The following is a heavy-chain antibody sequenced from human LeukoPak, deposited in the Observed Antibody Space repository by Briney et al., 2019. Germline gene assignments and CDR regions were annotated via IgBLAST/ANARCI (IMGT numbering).Heavy chain of an antibody. Sequence: SETLSLTCTVSGGSISSSSYYWGWIRQPPGKGLEWIGSIYYSGSTYYNPSLKSRVTISVDTSKNQFSLKLSPVTAADTAVYYCARLGYCSSTSCWDLDDAFDIWGQGTMVTVSS. D-gene: IGHD2-2*03. J-gene: IGHJ3*02. CDR2: IYYSGST. CDR3: ARLGYCSSTSCWDLDDAFDI. CDR1: GGSISSSSYY. V-gene: IGHV4-39*01.